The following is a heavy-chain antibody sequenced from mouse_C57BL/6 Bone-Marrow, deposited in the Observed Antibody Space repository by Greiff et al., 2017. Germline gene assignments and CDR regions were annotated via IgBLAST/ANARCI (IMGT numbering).Heavy chain of an antibody. Sequence: QVQLQQPGAELVRPGTSVKLSCKASGYTFTSYWMHWVKQRPGQGLEWIGVIDPSDSYTNYNQKFKGKATLTVDTSSSTAYMQLSSLTSEDSAVYCCAREDLLRSYFDYWGQGTTLTVSS. J-gene: IGHJ2*01. CDR3: AREDLLRSYFDY. D-gene: IGHD1-1*01. V-gene: IGHV1-59*01. CDR1: GYTFTSYW. CDR2: IDPSDSYT.